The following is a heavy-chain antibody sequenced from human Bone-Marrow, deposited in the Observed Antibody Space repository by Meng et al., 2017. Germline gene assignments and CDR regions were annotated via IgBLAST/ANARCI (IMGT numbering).Heavy chain of an antibody. J-gene: IGHJ5*02. CDR3: ARGRRGDWWAPNSWFDP. Sequence: QVQVVQSGAEMKTPGASVKVSCKASGYTFTSYDINWVRQATGQGLEWMGWMNPNSGNTGYAQKFQGRVTMTRNTSISTAYMELSSLRSEDTAVYYCARGRRGDWWAPNSWFDPWGQGTLVTVSS. CDR1: GYTFTSYD. V-gene: IGHV1-8*01. D-gene: IGHD2-21*02. CDR2: MNPNSGNT.